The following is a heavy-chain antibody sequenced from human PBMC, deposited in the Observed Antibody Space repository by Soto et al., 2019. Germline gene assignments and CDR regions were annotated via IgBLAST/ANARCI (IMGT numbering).Heavy chain of an antibody. D-gene: IGHD6-13*01. V-gene: IGHV3-33*01. J-gene: IGHJ5*02. CDR3: ARDNSSSWYRQTNWFDP. Sequence: QVQLVESGGGVVQPGRSLRLSCAASGFTFSSYGMHWVRQAPGKGLEWVAVIWYDGSNKYYADSVKGRFTISRDNSKNTLYLQMNSLRAEDTAVYYCARDNSSSWYRQTNWFDPWGQGTLVTVSS. CDR2: IWYDGSNK. CDR1: GFTFSSYG.